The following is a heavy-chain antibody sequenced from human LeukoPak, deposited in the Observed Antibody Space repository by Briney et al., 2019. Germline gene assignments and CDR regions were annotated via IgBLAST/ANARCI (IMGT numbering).Heavy chain of an antibody. J-gene: IGHJ1*01. CDR2: IYYSGST. D-gene: IGHD4-17*01. Sequence: PSQTLSLTCTVSGGSISSGGYSWSWIRQHPGKGLEWIGYIYYSGSTYYNPSLKSRVTISVDTSKNQFSLKLSSVTAADTAVYYCAREQYGDYRHFQHWGQGTLVTVSS. CDR1: GGSISSGGYS. CDR3: AREQYGDYRHFQH. V-gene: IGHV4-31*03.